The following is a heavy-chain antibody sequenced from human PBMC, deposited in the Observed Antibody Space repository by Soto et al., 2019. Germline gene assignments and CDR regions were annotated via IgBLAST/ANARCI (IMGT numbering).Heavy chain of an antibody. CDR3: ARDFGHGYYLDY. CDR1: GGSIDSGDYY. D-gene: IGHD3-3*01. Sequence: SETLSLTCTVSGGSIDSGDYYWSWIRQPPGKGLEWIGYVYYSGTTNYNPFLKSRVTLSLDKSKNQFSLKMNSVTAADTAVYFCARDFGHGYYLDYWGRGTLVTVSS. V-gene: IGHV4-61*08. CDR2: VYYSGTT. J-gene: IGHJ4*02.